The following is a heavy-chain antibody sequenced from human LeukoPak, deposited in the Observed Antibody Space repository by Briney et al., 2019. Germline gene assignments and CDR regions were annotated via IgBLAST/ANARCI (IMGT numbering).Heavy chain of an antibody. CDR3: ATQGLYSLRFYDGVDV. CDR2: IYPGDSDT. Sequence: GESLHISWKCSGSRFTNYWLGGGRPMPGKGLEWVGIIYPGDSDTRYSPSFQGQVTISADKSISTAYLQRSSLTASDSAMYYCATQGLYSLRFYDGVDVWGQGTTVTVSS. D-gene: IGHD3-16*01. CDR1: GSRFTNYW. V-gene: IGHV5-51*01. J-gene: IGHJ6*02.